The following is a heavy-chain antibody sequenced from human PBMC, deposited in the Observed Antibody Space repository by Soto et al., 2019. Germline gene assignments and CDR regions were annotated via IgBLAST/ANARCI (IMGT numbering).Heavy chain of an antibody. CDR2: ISGSGGST. J-gene: IGHJ4*02. V-gene: IGHV3-23*01. CDR1: GFSFNIFA. Sequence: PGGSLRLSCAASGFSFNIFAMNWVRQAPGKGLEWVSAISGSGGSTYYTDSVKGRFTISRDNSRNSLYLEVNSLRAEDTGVYYCAKGSSGYRPYYFDYWGQGILVTVSS. CDR3: AKGSSGYRPYYFDY. D-gene: IGHD3-22*01.